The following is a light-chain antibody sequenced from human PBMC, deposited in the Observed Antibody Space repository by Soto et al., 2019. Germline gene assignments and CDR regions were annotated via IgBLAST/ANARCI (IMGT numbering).Light chain of an antibody. Sequence: QSVLTHPPSGSGPPGESVTISCTGIRAAYDLHWYQQVPGTAPKLLIYGNNNRPSGVPERFSGSKSGTSASLAITGLQVEYEADYYCQSYDSSVSGSKVFGTGTKVTVL. CDR1: RAAYD. CDR3: QSYDSSVSGSKV. CDR2: GNN. J-gene: IGLJ1*01. V-gene: IGLV1-40*01.